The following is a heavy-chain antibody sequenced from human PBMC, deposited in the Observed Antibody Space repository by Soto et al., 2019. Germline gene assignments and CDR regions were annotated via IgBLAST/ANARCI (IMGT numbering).Heavy chain of an antibody. Sequence: SETLSLTCTVSGGSISSGCYRWSWIRQHPGKGLEWIGYIYYSGSTYYNPSLKSRVTISVDTSKNQFSLKLSSVTAADTAVYYCARDGYYYDSSGHDAFGIWGQGTMVTVSS. D-gene: IGHD3-22*01. V-gene: IGHV4-31*03. CDR1: GGSISSGCYR. CDR3: ARDGYYYDSSGHDAFGI. CDR2: IYYSGST. J-gene: IGHJ3*02.